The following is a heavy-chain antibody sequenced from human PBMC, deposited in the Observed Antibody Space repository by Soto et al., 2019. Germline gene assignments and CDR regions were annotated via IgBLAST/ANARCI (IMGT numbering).Heavy chain of an antibody. J-gene: IGHJ4*02. D-gene: IGHD5-18*01. CDR2: IYYRGTT. Sequence: PSETLSLTCTVSGGSVRSGSHYWAWIRQPPGKGLEWIGYIYYRGTTKYNPSPESRVTMLVDTSKNQFSLQLRSVTAADTAVYYCARAPHSYGIPRSGLDYWGQGTLVTVSS. CDR1: GGSVRSGSHY. CDR3: ARAPHSYGIPRSGLDY. V-gene: IGHV4-61*01.